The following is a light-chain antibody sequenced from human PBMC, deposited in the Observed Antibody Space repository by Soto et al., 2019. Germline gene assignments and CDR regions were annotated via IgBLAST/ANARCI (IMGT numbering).Light chain of an antibody. CDR3: QQYGSSTPAWT. J-gene: IGKJ1*01. V-gene: IGKV3-20*01. CDR1: QSVSSSY. CDR2: GAS. Sequence: EIVLTQSPATLSLYPGERATLSCRASQSVSSSYLAWYQQKPGQAPRLLIYGASSRATGIPDRFSGSGSGTDFTLTISRLEPEDFAVYYCQQYGSSTPAWTFGQGTKV.